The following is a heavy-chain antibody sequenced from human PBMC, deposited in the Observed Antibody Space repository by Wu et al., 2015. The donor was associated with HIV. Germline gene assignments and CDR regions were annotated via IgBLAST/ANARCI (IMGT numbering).Heavy chain of an antibody. CDR1: TYTFRTYG. J-gene: IGHJ4*02. V-gene: IGHV1-18*01. CDR3: AKVVHYYDGWGLDS. D-gene: IGHD3-16*01. Sequence: QTHLRQSGPEVKRPGASVRVSCMASTYTFRTYGLAWVRQAPGQGLEWMGWLSAHNGNTNYAQKFQDRITISTDTSAKTAYLQLRSLKSDDTATYYCAKVVHYYDGWGLDSWGQGTLDTV. CDR2: LSAHNGNT.